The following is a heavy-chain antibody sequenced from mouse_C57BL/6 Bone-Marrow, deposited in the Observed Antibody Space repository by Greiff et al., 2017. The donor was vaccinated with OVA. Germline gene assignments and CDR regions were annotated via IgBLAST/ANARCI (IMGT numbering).Heavy chain of an antibody. V-gene: IGHV1-82*01. D-gene: IGHD2-2*01. CDR2: IYPGDGDT. Sequence: QVQLQQSGPELVKPGASVKISCKASGYAFSSSWMNWVKQRPGQGLEWIGRIYPGDGDTNYNGKFKGKATLTADKSSSTAYMQLSSLTSEDSAVYFGARDGGYDWFAYWGQGTLVTVSA. CDR3: ARDGGYDWFAY. CDR1: GYAFSSSW. J-gene: IGHJ3*01.